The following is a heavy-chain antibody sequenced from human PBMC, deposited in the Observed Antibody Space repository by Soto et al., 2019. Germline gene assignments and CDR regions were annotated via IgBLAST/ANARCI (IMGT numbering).Heavy chain of an antibody. V-gene: IGHV5-51*01. CDR3: ARTSLTIFGPSNDYYGMGV. D-gene: IGHD3-3*01. CDR1: GYSFTSYW. Sequence: GESLKISCKGSGYSFTSYWIGWVRQMPGKGLEWMGIIYPGDSDTRYSPSFQGQVTISADKSISTAYLQWSSLKASDTAVYYCARTSLTIFGPSNDYYGMGVWGLGTKVTVSS. CDR2: IYPGDSDT. J-gene: IGHJ6*02.